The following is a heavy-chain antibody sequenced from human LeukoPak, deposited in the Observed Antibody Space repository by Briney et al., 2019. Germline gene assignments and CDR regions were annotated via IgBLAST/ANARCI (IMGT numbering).Heavy chain of an antibody. CDR2: INHSGST. J-gene: IGHJ1*01. D-gene: IGHD3-22*01. CDR1: GGSFSGYY. V-gene: IGHV4-34*01. CDR3: ARGRGDSSGYYYFQH. Sequence: SEILSLTCAVYGGSFSGYYWSWIRQPPGKGLEWIGEINHSGSTNYNPSLKSRVTISVDTSKNQFSLKLTSVTAADTAVYYCARGRGDSSGYYYFQHWGQGTLVTVSS.